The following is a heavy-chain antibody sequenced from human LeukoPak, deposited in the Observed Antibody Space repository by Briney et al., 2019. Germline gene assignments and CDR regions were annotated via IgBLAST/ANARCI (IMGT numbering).Heavy chain of an antibody. J-gene: IGHJ3*02. CDR2: INPSGGST. Sequence: ASVKVSCKASGYTFTSYYMHWVRQAPGQGLEWMGIINPSGGSTSYAQKFQGRVTMTRDLSTSTVYMQLSSLRSEDTAVYYCARDIISGSAYYYDAFDIWGQGTMVTVSS. CDR3: ARDIISGSAYYYDAFDI. V-gene: IGHV1-46*01. D-gene: IGHD3-22*01. CDR1: GYTFTSYY.